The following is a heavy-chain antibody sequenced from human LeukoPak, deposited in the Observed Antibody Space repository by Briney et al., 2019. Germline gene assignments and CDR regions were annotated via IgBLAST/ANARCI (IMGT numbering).Heavy chain of an antibody. CDR2: IIPIVGTT. D-gene: IGHD3-22*01. CDR3: ARGGYYYDSSGYSHLPDY. Sequence: ASVKVSCKASGGTFSSYAYSWVRQAPGQGLEWMGGIIPIVGTTNYAQMFQGRVTITADESTSTAYMELSSLRSEDTAVYYCARGGYYYDSSGYSHLPDYWGQGTLVTVSA. V-gene: IGHV1-69*13. J-gene: IGHJ4*02. CDR1: GGTFSSYA.